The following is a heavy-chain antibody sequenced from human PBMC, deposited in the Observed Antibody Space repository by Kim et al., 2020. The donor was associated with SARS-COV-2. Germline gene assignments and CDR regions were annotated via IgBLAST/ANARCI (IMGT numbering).Heavy chain of an antibody. J-gene: IGHJ4*02. D-gene: IGHD2-15*01. Sequence: YTDSVKGRFTISKDNSKNTLYLQMNCLGVEDTAIYYCASPLYCSGGSCYSWGQGTLVTVSS. V-gene: IGHV3-30*07. CDR3: ASPLYCSGGSCYS.